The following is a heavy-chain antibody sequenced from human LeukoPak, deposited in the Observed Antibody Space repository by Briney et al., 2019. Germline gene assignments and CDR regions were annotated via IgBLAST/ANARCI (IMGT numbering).Heavy chain of an antibody. D-gene: IGHD1-1*01. V-gene: IGHV4-59*12. J-gene: IGHJ4*02. CDR1: VGSITTYY. Sequence: SETLSLTCSVSVGSITTYYWTWIRQPPGKGLEWIGYISFNGSTNYNPSLKSRVTISVDKSKNRFSLQLRSVIAADTALYYCVSDDISMTGTIAYWGQGTQVTVSS. CDR3: VSDDISMTGTIAY. CDR2: ISFNGST.